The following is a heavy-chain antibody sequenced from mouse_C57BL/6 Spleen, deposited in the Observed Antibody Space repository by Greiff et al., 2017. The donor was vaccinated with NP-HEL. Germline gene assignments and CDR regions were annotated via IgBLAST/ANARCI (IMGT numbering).Heavy chain of an antibody. D-gene: IGHD1-1*01. CDR3: ARNYYASSYGAY. Sequence: VHVKQSGPELVKPGASVKISCKASGYSFTGYYMNWVKQSPEKSLEWIGEINPSTGGTTYNQKFKAKATLTVDKSSSTAYMQLKSLTSEDSAVYYCARNYYASSYGAYWGQGTLVTVSA. CDR2: INPSTGGT. J-gene: IGHJ3*01. V-gene: IGHV1-42*01. CDR1: GYSFTGYY.